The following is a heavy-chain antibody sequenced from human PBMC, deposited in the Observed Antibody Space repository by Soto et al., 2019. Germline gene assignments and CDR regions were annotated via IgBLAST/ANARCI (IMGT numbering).Heavy chain of an antibody. CDR2: INPRGGST. D-gene: IGHD3-22*01. Sequence: ALVKVSCKASGYTFTSYYMHWVRQAPAQGLDWNGIINPRGGSTCDAQKFQGRVTMTRDTSTSRVYVELISLRSEDTAVYYCAREVQYYDSSGYSGAFDIWSQGTRGRVSS. V-gene: IGHV1-46*01. CDR1: GYTFTSYY. CDR3: AREVQYYDSSGYSGAFDI. J-gene: IGHJ3*02.